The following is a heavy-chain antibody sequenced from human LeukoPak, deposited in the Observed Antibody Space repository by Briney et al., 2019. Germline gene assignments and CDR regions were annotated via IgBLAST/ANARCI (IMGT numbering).Heavy chain of an antibody. Sequence: SETLSLTCTVSGGSISSYYWSWIRQPAGKGLEWIGRIYTSGSTNYNPSLKSRVTISVDTSKNQFSLKLSSVTAADTAVYYCARGGYYDYVWGSYRLHLFDYWGQGTLVTVSS. J-gene: IGHJ4*02. V-gene: IGHV4-4*07. CDR2: IYTSGST. CDR1: GGSISSYY. CDR3: ARGGYYDYVWGSYRLHLFDY. D-gene: IGHD3-16*02.